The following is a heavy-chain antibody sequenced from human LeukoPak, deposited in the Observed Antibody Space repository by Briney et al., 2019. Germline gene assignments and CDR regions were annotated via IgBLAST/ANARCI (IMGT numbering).Heavy chain of an antibody. CDR2: IYYSGST. D-gene: IGHD3-9*01. V-gene: IGHV4-59*01. CDR1: GGSISSYY. Sequence: SETLSLTCTVSGGSISSYYWSWIRQPPGKGLEWIGYIYYSGSTNYNPSLKSRVTISVDTSKNQFSLKLSSVTAADTAVYYCARGIPGYFRPTAHFHWLLPPGYYYYMDVWGKGTTVTISS. CDR3: ARGIPGYFRPTAHFHWLLPPGYYYYMDV. J-gene: IGHJ6*03.